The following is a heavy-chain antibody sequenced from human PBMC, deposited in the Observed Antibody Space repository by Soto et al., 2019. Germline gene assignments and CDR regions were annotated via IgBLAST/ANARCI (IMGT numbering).Heavy chain of an antibody. J-gene: IGHJ5*02. V-gene: IGHV4-59*08. CDR2: IYYSGST. CDR3: ARHPRGYCSGGSCYEPWFDP. Sequence: GSLSLTCTVSGGSISSYYWSWIRQPPGKGLEWIGYIYYSGSTNYNPSLKSRVTISVDTSKNQFSLKLSSVTAADTAVYYCARHPRGYCSGGSCYEPWFDPWGQGTLVTVSS. D-gene: IGHD2-15*01. CDR1: GGSISSYY.